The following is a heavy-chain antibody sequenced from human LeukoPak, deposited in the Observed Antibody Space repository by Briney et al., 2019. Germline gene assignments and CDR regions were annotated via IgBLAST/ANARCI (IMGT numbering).Heavy chain of an antibody. CDR2: IDDDSRPI. D-gene: IGHD1-7*01. CDR3: ARGGTVDGNYFDY. Sequence: GGSLRLSCAASGFSFSRYSMNWVRQTPGKGLAWLSYIDDDSRPIYYAGSVRGRFTVSRDNAKNSLFLQMNGLRAEDTALYYCARGGTVDGNYFDYWGQGTLVTVSS. CDR1: GFSFSRYS. V-gene: IGHV3-48*01. J-gene: IGHJ4*02.